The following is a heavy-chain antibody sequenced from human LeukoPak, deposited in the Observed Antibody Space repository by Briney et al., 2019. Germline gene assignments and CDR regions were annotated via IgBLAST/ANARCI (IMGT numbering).Heavy chain of an antibody. Sequence: GESLKISCKGSGYSLTSYWIGWLRQMPGEGLEWMGIIYPGDSDTRYSPSFQGQVTISADKSISTAYLQWSSLKASDTAMYYCARHIHSSSSPADYWGQGTLVTVSS. CDR3: ARHIHSSSSPADY. V-gene: IGHV5-51*01. CDR2: IYPGDSDT. CDR1: GYSLTSYW. D-gene: IGHD6-6*01. J-gene: IGHJ4*02.